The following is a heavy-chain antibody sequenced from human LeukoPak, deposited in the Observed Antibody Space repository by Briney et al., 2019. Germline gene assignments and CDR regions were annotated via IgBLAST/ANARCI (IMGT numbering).Heavy chain of an antibody. D-gene: IGHD4-17*01. CDR1: GFTFSSYW. J-gene: IGHJ4*02. Sequence: GGSLRLFCEVSGFTFSSYWKHWVREAPGKGPVWVSRINSDGSSIGYADSVKGRFTISRDNAKNTLYLQMHSLRAEDTAVYYCARPDYDDHQFDHWGQGALVTVSS. CDR3: ARPDYDDHQFDH. V-gene: IGHV3-74*01. CDR2: INSDGSSI.